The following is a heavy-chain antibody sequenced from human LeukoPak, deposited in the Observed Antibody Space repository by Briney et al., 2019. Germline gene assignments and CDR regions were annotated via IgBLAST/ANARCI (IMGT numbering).Heavy chain of an antibody. CDR3: AKRLSSGSYFAAFDY. Sequence: GGSLRLSCAASGFTLSSYAICWVRQAPGKGLEWVSAISGSGGITYYADSVKGRFTISRDNSKNTLYVQMNSLRAEDTAIYYCAKRLSSGSYFAAFDYWGQGTLVTVSS. CDR1: GFTLSSYA. J-gene: IGHJ4*02. D-gene: IGHD1-26*01. CDR2: ISGSGGIT. V-gene: IGHV3-23*01.